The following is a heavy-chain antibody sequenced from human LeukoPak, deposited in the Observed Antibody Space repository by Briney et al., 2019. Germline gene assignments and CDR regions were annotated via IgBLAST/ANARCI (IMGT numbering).Heavy chain of an antibody. V-gene: IGHV4-34*01. CDR1: GGSFSDYY. D-gene: IGHD3-10*01. CDR3: ARTHYYGSGSGIDY. Sequence: ASETLSLTCAVYGGSFSDYYWSWIRQPPDVGLEWIGEINHSGNTNYNPSLKSRASISVDTSKNQFSLKLNSVTAADTAVYYCARTHYYGSGSGIDYWGQGSLVTVSS. CDR2: INHSGNT. J-gene: IGHJ4*02.